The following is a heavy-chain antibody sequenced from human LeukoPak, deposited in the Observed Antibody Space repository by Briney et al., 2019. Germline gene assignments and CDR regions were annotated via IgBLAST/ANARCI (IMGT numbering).Heavy chain of an antibody. J-gene: IGHJ4*02. V-gene: IGHV4-39*01. CDR1: GGSISSSSYY. CDR3: ARRRYYGSGPYYFDY. Sequence: ASETLSLTCTVSGGSISSSSYYWGWIRQPPGKGLEWIGSIYYSGSTYYNPSLKSRVTISVDTSKNQFSLKLSSVTAADTAVYYCARRRYYGSGPYYFDYWGQGTLVTVSS. CDR2: IYYSGST. D-gene: IGHD3-10*01.